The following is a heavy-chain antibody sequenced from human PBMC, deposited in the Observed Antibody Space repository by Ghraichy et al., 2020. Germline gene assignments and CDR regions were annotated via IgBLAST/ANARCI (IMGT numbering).Heavy chain of an antibody. CDR3: ASDQRNYGGTYFDY. CDR1: EFSFISHS. Sequence: GGSLRLSCAASEFSFISHSMHWVRQAPGKGLEWVSCISGSGGNTYYADSVKGRFTISRDTSKNILYLQMSSLRAEDTAVYYCASDQRNYGGTYFDYWGQGSMVTVSS. J-gene: IGHJ4*02. CDR2: ISGSGGNT. V-gene: IGHV3-23*01. D-gene: IGHD4/OR15-4a*01.